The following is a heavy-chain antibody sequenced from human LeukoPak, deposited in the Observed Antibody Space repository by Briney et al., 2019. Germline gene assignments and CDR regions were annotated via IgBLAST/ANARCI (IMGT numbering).Heavy chain of an antibody. CDR3: VRGISSWLVDNFDY. CDR1: GFIFITYA. J-gene: IGHJ4*02. CDR2: ITTNGDST. Sequence: GGSLRLSCSASGFIFITYAMHWVRQAPGKGLEYVSGITTNGDSTFYADSVKGRVTISRDNSKNTLYLQMSSLRPDDTAVYYCVRGISSWLVDNFDYWGQGTLVTVSS. V-gene: IGHV3-64D*06. D-gene: IGHD6-13*01.